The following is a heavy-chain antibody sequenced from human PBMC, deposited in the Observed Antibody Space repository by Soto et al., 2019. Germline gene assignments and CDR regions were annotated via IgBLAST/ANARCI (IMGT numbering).Heavy chain of an antibody. CDR2: IEQDGSEK. CDR3: ERYCSSTSCYGYYGMDV. Sequence: GGSLRLSCAASGFTFSTYWMSWVRQAPGKGLEWVANIEQDGSEKYYVDSVKGRFTISRDNAKNSLYLQMNSLRAEDTAVYYCERYCSSTSCYGYYGMDVWGQGTTVTVSS. V-gene: IGHV3-7*01. CDR1: GFTFSTYW. D-gene: IGHD2-2*01. J-gene: IGHJ6*02.